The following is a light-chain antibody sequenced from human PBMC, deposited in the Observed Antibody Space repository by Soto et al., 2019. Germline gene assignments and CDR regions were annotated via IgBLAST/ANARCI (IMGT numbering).Light chain of an antibody. CDR2: EVS. CDR3: CSYAGSISWV. J-gene: IGLJ3*02. V-gene: IGLV2-14*01. CDR1: SRDIGGYNY. Sequence: QSVLTQPASVSGSPGQSITISCTGTSRDIGGYNYVSWHQQHPGKAPKVIITEVSNRPSGVSDRFSGSKSGNTASLTISGLQAEDEADYFCCSYAGSISWVFGGGTKLTVL.